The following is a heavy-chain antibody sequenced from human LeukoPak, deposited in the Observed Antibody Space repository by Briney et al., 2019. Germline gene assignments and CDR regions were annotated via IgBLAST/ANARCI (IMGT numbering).Heavy chain of an antibody. Sequence: SETLSLTCTVSGGSIGSSTYYWGWIRQPPGKGLEWIGSIYYSGSTYYNPSLKSRVSISVDTSKNQFSLKLSSVTAADTAVYYCARDQGVYYYDSSGQWYFDLWGRGTLVTVSS. J-gene: IGHJ2*01. CDR1: GGSIGSSTYY. D-gene: IGHD3-22*01. V-gene: IGHV4-39*07. CDR3: ARDQGVYYYDSSGQWYFDL. CDR2: IYYSGST.